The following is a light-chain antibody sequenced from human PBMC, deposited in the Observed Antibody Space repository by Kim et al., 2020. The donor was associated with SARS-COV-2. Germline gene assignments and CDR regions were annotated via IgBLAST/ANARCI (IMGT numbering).Light chain of an antibody. Sequence: SPGERATLSCRARQSVSSNLAWYQQKPGQAPRLLVYGASTRATGIPARFSCGGSGTEFTLTISSLQSEDFAVYYCQQYNNWPPWTFGQGTKVDIK. CDR1: QSVSSN. CDR3: QQYNNWPPWT. J-gene: IGKJ1*01. CDR2: GAS. V-gene: IGKV3-15*01.